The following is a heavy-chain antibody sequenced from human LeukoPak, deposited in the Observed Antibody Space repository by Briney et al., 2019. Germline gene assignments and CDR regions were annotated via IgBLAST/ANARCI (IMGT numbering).Heavy chain of an antibody. J-gene: IGHJ4*02. V-gene: IGHV3-7*01. CDR1: GFSFSTYW. CDR3: ARPQGRALSN. Sequence: TGGSLRLSCAASGFSFSTYWMIWVRQAPGKGLEWVANINQDGSMKAYVDSVKGRFTVSRDNAKNSLYLQMNSLRDEDTAVYYCARPQGRALSNWGQGTLVTVSS. D-gene: IGHD3-10*01. CDR2: INQDGSMK.